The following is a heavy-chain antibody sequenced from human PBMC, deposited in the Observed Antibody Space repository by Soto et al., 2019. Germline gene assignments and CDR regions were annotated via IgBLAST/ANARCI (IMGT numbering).Heavy chain of an antibody. CDR2: ISPGRGIR. J-gene: IGHJ4*02. Sequence: QVRLVESGGGLVKPEGSLRLSCAVSGFSIRDYYMTWIRQAPGKGLELLAYISPGRGIRNYADSVEGRFTFSRDNANNLLYLHMYSVRAEYTAVYYCTRDARITDLWGQGTLVTVSS. D-gene: IGHD3-16*01. CDR3: TRDARITDL. V-gene: IGHV3-11*01. CDR1: GFSIRDYY.